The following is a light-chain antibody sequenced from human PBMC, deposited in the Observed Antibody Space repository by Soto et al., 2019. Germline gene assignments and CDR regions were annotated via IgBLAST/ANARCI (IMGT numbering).Light chain of an antibody. V-gene: IGKV3-11*01. CDR2: DAS. J-gene: IGKJ5*01. Sequence: DILFTQSPATLSLSAGERSTLSCSASQSVSRYLAWYQQKPCQAPMLLIYDASNRATGIPARFSGSGSGTDFTLTISSLEPEDFAVYYCQQRSNWITFGHGTRLEIK. CDR1: QSVSRY. CDR3: QQRSNWIT.